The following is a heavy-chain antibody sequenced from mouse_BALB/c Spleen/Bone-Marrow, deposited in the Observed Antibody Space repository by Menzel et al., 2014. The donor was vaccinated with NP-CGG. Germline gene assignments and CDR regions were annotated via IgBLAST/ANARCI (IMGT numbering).Heavy chain of an antibody. CDR2: INPDSSTI. Sequence: EVKLEESGGGLVQPGGSLKLSCAASGFDFSGFWMGWVRQAPGKGLEWIGEINPDSSTINYTPSLKDRFIFSRDNAKNTLYLQMSKVRSEDTALYYCARLGYYGGFAYWGQGTLVTVSA. CDR1: GFDFSGFW. CDR3: ARLGYYGGFAY. J-gene: IGHJ3*01. V-gene: IGHV4-1*02. D-gene: IGHD2-3*01.